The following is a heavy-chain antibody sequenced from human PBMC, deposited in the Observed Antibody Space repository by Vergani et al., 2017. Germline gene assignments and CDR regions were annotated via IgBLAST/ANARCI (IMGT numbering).Heavy chain of an antibody. CDR2: IYYSGST. D-gene: IGHD3-10*01. Sequence: QVQLQESGPGLVKPSQTLSLTCTVSGGSISSGDYYWSWIRQPPGKGLAWIGYIYYSGSTYYNPSLESRITISVDTSRNQFSLKLSSVTAADTAVYYCARRSLXRGVGAFLDAFDIWGQGTMVTVSS. CDR1: GGSISSGDYY. J-gene: IGHJ3*02. CDR3: ARRSLXRGVGAFLDAFDI. V-gene: IGHV4-30-4*08.